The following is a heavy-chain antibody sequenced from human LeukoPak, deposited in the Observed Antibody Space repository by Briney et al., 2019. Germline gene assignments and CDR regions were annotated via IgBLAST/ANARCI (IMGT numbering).Heavy chain of an antibody. CDR1: GGSFSGYY. Sequence: SETLSLTCAVYGGSFSGYYWSWIRQPPGKGLEWIGEINHSGSTNYNPSLKSRVTISVDTSKNQFSLKLSSVTAADTAVYYCARVRVAAAGLFHYYYGMDVWGQGTTVTVSS. CDR2: INHSGST. CDR3: ARVRVAAAGLFHYYYGMDV. V-gene: IGHV4-34*01. J-gene: IGHJ6*02. D-gene: IGHD6-13*01.